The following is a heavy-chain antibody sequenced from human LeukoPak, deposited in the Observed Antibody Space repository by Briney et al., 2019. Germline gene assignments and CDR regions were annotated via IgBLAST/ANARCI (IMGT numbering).Heavy chain of an antibody. Sequence: QAGGSLRLSCAASGFTFNRYAMSWVRQAPGKGLEWVSAINGSGENTFYADSVKGRFTISRDNSKNTLYLQMNSLRAEDTAVYYCAKVGSSDFWGQGTLVSVSS. CDR3: AKVGSSDF. V-gene: IGHV3-23*01. CDR1: GFTFNRYA. CDR2: INGSGENT. J-gene: IGHJ4*02. D-gene: IGHD3-10*01.